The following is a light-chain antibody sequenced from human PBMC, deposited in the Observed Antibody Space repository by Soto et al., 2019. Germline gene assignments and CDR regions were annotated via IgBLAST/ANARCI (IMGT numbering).Light chain of an antibody. CDR1: QDISSW. Sequence: DIQMTQSPSSVSASVGDRVTITCRASQDISSWLAWYQQSPGKAPKLLISVASTLQIGVPPRFSGSGSGTHFTLTINDLQPGDFATYYCQQAYSFPLTFGGGTKVDIK. V-gene: IGKV1D-12*01. CDR2: VAS. CDR3: QQAYSFPLT. J-gene: IGKJ4*01.